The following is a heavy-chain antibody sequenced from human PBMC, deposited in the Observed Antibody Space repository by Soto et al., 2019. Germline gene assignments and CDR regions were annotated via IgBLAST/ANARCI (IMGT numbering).Heavy chain of an antibody. V-gene: IGHV4-31*03. CDR1: GGSISSGGYD. Sequence: QVQLQESGPGLVKPSQTLSLTCTVSGGSISSGGYDWSWIRQHPGKGLEWIGYIYYSGSTYYNPSLKSRVTISVDTSKNQCSLRLTSVTAADTAVYYCARGQNSGSLLDYWGQGTLVTVSS. J-gene: IGHJ4*02. CDR3: ARGQNSGSLLDY. D-gene: IGHD2-15*01. CDR2: IYYSGST.